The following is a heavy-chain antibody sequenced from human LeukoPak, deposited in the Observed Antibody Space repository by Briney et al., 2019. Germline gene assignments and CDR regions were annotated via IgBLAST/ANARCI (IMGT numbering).Heavy chain of an antibody. CDR2: ISSSSSYI. J-gene: IGHJ6*02. CDR3: ARDLKWGVLGYSYGSGIDV. Sequence: GGSLRLSCAASGFTFTSYWMHWVRQAPGKGLEWVSSISSSSSYIYYADSVKGRFTISRDNAKNSLYLQMNSLRAEDTAVYFCARDLKWGVLGYSYGSGIDVWGQGTTVTVSS. CDR1: GFTFTSYW. D-gene: IGHD5-18*01. V-gene: IGHV3-21*01.